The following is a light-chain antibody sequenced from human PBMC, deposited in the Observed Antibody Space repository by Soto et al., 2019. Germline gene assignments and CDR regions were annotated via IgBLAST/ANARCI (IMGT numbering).Light chain of an antibody. Sequence: QSALTQPPSVSGSPGQSVAISSTGTSSDVGSYNRVSWYQQPPGAAPKLMIYEVSNRPSGVPDRFSGSKSGNTASLTISGLQDEDEADYYCNSYTGSSTYVFGTGXKVTVL. J-gene: IGLJ1*01. CDR2: EVS. CDR1: SSDVGSYNR. CDR3: NSYTGSSTYV. V-gene: IGLV2-18*02.